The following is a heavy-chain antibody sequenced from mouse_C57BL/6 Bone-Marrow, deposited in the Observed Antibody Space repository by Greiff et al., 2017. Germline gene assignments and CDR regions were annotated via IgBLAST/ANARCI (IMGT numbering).Heavy chain of an antibody. CDR1: GFTFTDYY. V-gene: IGHV7-3*01. CDR3: ARYEGLGQDWCAY. CDR2: IRNKSNGYTT. Sequence: EVKLVESGGGLVQPGGSLSLSCAASGFTFTDYYMSWVRQPPGKALEWFGFIRNKSNGYTTEYSASVKGRFTISRDNYHSIIDLQMNALRAEDSATYYCARYEGLGQDWCAYWGQGTLVTVSA. D-gene: IGHD4-1*01. J-gene: IGHJ3*01.